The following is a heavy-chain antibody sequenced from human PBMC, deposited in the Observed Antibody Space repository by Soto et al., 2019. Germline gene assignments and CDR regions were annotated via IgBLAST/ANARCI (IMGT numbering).Heavy chain of an antibody. CDR2: IYYSGST. CDR3: ARQDSIQLWLRFDY. CDR1: GGSISSSSYY. Sequence: LSLTCTVSGGSISSSSYYWGWIRQPPGKGLEWIGSIYYSGSTYYNPSLKSRVTISVDTSKNQFSLKLSSVTAADTAVYYCARQDSIQLWLRFDYWGQGTLVTVYS. V-gene: IGHV4-39*01. J-gene: IGHJ4*02. D-gene: IGHD5-18*01.